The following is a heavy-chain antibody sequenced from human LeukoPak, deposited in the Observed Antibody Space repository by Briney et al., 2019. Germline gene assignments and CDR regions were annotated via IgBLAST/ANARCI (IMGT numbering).Heavy chain of an antibody. CDR2: ISAYNGNT. D-gene: IGHD2-2*01. J-gene: IGHJ3*02. CDR1: GYTFTSYG. CDR3: ARDVGRYQLLPLDAFDI. V-gene: IGHV1-18*01. Sequence: ASVKVSCKASGYTFTSYGISWVRQSPGQGLEWMAWISAYNGNTNHAQKLQGRVTMTTDTSTSTAYMALRSLRSDDTAVYYCARDVGRYQLLPLDAFDIWGQGTMVTVSS.